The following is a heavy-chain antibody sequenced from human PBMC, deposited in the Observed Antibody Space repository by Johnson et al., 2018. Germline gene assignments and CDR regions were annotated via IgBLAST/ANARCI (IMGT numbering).Heavy chain of an antibody. Sequence: VQLQESGGGVVQXGRSLRLSCAASGFTFSNYWMHWVRQAPGKGLVWVSRINSDGSSTNYADSVKGRFTISRDNAKNTLYLQMNSLRAEDTAVYYCARHDYGNDAFDIWGQGTMVTVSS. CDR2: INSDGSST. CDR3: ARHDYGNDAFDI. D-gene: IGHD4-17*01. V-gene: IGHV3-74*01. CDR1: GFTFSNYW. J-gene: IGHJ3*02.